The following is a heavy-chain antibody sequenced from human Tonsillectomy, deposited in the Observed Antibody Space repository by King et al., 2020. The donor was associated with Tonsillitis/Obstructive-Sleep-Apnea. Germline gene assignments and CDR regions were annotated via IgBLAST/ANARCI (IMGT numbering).Heavy chain of an antibody. J-gene: IGHJ4*02. CDR1: GGSISSYY. CDR3: ARSGSIAARLFKY. Sequence: VQLQESGPGLVKPSETLSLTCTVSGGSISSYYWSWIRQPPGKGLEWIGYIYYSGSTNYNPSLKSRVTISVDTSKNQFSLKLSSVPAADTAVYYCARSGSIAARLFKYWGQGTLVTVSS. V-gene: IGHV4-59*08. CDR2: IYYSGST. D-gene: IGHD6-6*01.